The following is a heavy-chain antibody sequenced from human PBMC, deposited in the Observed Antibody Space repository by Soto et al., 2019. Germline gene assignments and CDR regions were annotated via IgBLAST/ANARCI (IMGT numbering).Heavy chain of an antibody. V-gene: IGHV3-15*01. Sequence: GGSLRLSCAASGFTFSNAWMSWVRQAPGKGLEWVGRIKSKTDGGTTDYAAPVKCRFTISRDDSKNTLYLQMNSLKTADIYVYYCSILEYSGDDAFDFWGQGTLVTVSS. CDR1: GFTFSNAW. CDR3: SILEYSGDDAFDF. CDR2: IKSKTDGGTT. J-gene: IGHJ3*01. D-gene: IGHD6-6*01.